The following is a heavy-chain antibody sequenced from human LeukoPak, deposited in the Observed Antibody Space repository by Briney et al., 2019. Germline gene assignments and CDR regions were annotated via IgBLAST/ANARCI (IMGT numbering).Heavy chain of an antibody. Sequence: GGSLRLSCVVSGFTFTGYSMNWVRQAPGKGLEWVSSISSSSSHIFYADSVKGRFTISRDNARNALDLQMNSLRAEDAAVYYCARSVMTGSTTRAFDMWGQGTMVTVSS. D-gene: IGHD2/OR15-2a*01. CDR1: GFTFTGYS. CDR2: ISSSSSHI. V-gene: IGHV3-21*01. CDR3: ARSVMTGSTTRAFDM. J-gene: IGHJ3*02.